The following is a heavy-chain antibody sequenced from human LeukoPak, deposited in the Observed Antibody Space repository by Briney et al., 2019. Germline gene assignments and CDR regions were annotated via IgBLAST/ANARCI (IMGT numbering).Heavy chain of an antibody. J-gene: IGHJ4*02. D-gene: IGHD1-26*01. CDR1: GYTLTELS. CDR2: FDPEDGET. V-gene: IGHV1-24*01. Sequence: ASVKVSCKVSGYTLTELSMHWVRQAPGKGLEWMGGFDPEDGETIYAQKFQGRVTMTEDTSTDTAYMELSSLRSEDTAVYYCATLGRVGATFGYFDYWGQGTPVTVSS. CDR3: ATLGRVGATFGYFDY.